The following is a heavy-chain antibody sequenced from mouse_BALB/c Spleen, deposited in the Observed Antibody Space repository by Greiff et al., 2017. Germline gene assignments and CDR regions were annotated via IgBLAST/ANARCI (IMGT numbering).Heavy chain of an antibody. CDR3: ARWRGSDYRYAGYFDV. Sequence: EVQLQESGPSLVKPSQTLSLTCSVTGDSITSGYWNWIRKSPGNKLEYMGYISYSGSTYYNPSLKSRISITRDTSKNQYYLQLNSVTTEDTATYYCARWRGSDYRYAGYFDVWGAGTTVTVAS. J-gene: IGHJ1*01. CDR2: ISYSGST. CDR1: GDSITSGY. D-gene: IGHD2-14*01. V-gene: IGHV3-8*02.